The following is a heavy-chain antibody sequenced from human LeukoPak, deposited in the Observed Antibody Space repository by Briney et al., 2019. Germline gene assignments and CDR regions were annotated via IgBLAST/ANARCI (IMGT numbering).Heavy chain of an antibody. CDR1: GFTFDDYA. CDR3: AKDMGGGYDFWSGKNGFDY. D-gene: IGHD3-3*01. Sequence: PGGSLRLSCTASGFTFDDYAMQWVRQAPGKGLEWVSLISWDGGSTYYVDSVKGRFTISRDNSKNSLYLQMNSLRAEDTALYYCAKDMGGGYDFWSGKNGFDYWGQGTLVTVSS. V-gene: IGHV3-43D*03. CDR2: ISWDGGST. J-gene: IGHJ4*02.